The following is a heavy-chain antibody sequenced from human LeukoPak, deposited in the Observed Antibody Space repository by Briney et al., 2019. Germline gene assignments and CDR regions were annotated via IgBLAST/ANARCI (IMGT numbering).Heavy chain of an antibody. CDR2: ISYDGSNK. Sequence: GGSLRLSCAASGLTFSSYAMHWVRQAPGKGLEWVAVISYDGSNKYYADSVKGRFTISRDNSKNTLYLQMNSLRAEDTAVYYCARMDLSSSYDYWGQGTLVTVSS. CDR3: ARMDLSSSYDY. J-gene: IGHJ4*02. CDR1: GLTFSSYA. V-gene: IGHV3-30-3*01. D-gene: IGHD6-13*01.